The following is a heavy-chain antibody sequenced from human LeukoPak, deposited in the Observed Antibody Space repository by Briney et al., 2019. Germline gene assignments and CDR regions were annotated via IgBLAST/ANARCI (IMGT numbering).Heavy chain of an antibody. D-gene: IGHD3-10*01. V-gene: IGHV3-33*01. CDR1: GFTFSNSD. Sequence: PGRSLRLSCAASGFTFSNSDMHWVRQAPGQGLEWVAVVWYDGSNKYYADSVKGRFTISRDNSKNTLYVQMNSLRAEDTAVYYCATSPVGSSGTLSYWGQGTLVTVSS. CDR2: VWYDGSNK. J-gene: IGHJ4*02. CDR3: ATSPVGSSGTLSY.